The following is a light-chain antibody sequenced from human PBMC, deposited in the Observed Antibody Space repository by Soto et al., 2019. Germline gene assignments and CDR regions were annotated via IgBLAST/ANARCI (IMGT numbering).Light chain of an antibody. CDR1: SSDIGGYNY. V-gene: IGLV2-14*01. CDR2: DVS. J-gene: IGLJ1*01. Sequence: HCVLTQPASGYGAHGQSLTISCTGTSSDIGGYNYVSWYQQHPGKAPKLMIYDVSNRPSGVSNRFSGSKSGNTASLTISGLQAEDEADYYCSSYTSSSTKVFGTGTKVPVL. CDR3: SSYTSSSTKV.